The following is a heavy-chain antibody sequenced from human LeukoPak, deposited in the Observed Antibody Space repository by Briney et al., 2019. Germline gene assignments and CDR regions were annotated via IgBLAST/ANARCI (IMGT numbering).Heavy chain of an antibody. D-gene: IGHD6-13*01. CDR1: GFTFTSSA. CDR2: IVVGSGNT. J-gene: IGHJ4*02. Sequence: SVKVSCKASGFTFTSSAVQWVRQARGQRLEWIGWIVVGSGNTNYAQKFQERVTITRDMSTSTAYMELSSLRSEDTAVYYCAADLGIAAAAYYWGQGTLVTVSS. V-gene: IGHV1-58*01. CDR3: AADLGIAAAAYY.